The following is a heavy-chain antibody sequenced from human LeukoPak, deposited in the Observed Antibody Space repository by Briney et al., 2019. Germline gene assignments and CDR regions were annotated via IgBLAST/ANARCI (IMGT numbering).Heavy chain of an antibody. D-gene: IGHD3-22*01. CDR3: AREGIRGYDSSGSYLWDPPYYFDY. J-gene: IGHJ4*02. V-gene: IGHV3-48*01. CDR1: GFTFSTYS. CDR2: ISSSSSTI. Sequence: GGSLRLSCAASGFTFSTYSMNWVRQAPGKGLEWVSYISSSSSTIYSDSVKGRFTISRDNAKNSLYLQMNSLRAEDTAVYYCAREGIRGYDSSGSYLWDPPYYFDYWGQGTLVTASS.